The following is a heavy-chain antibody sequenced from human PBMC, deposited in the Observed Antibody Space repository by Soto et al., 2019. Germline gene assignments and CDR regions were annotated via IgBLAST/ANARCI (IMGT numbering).Heavy chain of an antibody. Sequence: QVQLVQSGAEVKKPGASVKVSCKASGYTFTSYGISWVRQAPGQGLEYMGWISAYNGNTNYAQNLQGRVTMTTDTATSTAAMELRSLRSDDTAVYYCAGGVRKTAEAYWGQGTLVTVSS. CDR1: GYTFTSYG. J-gene: IGHJ4*02. CDR2: ISAYNGNT. CDR3: AGGVRKTAEAY. D-gene: IGHD1-1*01. V-gene: IGHV1-18*01.